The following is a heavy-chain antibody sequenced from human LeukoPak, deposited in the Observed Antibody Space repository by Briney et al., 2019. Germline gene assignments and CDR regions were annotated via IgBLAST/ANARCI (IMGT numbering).Heavy chain of an antibody. CDR3: ATAYCGGDCYSGWFDP. J-gene: IGHJ5*02. CDR1: GYTFTSYG. Sequence: ASVKVSCKASGYTFTSYGISWVRQAPGQGLEWMGWISAYNGNTNYAQKLQGRVTMTEDTSTDTAYMELSSLRSEDTAVYYCATAYCGGDCYSGWFDPWGQGTLVTVSS. D-gene: IGHD2-21*02. CDR2: ISAYNGNT. V-gene: IGHV1-18*01.